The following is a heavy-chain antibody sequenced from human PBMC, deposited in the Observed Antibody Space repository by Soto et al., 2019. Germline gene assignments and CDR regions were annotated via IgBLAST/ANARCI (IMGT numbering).Heavy chain of an antibody. Sequence: SETLSLTCTVSGGSISSYYWRWIRQHTGKGLEWIGYIYYSGSTNYNPSLKSRVTISVDTSKNQFSLKLSSVTAADTAVYYCASLAYCGGDCYSDLPPFDYWGQGTLVTVSS. CDR2: IYYSGST. CDR1: GGSISSYY. CDR3: ASLAYCGGDCYSDLPPFDY. J-gene: IGHJ4*02. V-gene: IGHV4-59*01. D-gene: IGHD2-21*02.